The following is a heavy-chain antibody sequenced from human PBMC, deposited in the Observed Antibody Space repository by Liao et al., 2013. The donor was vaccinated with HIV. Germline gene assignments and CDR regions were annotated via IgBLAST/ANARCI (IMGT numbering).Heavy chain of an antibody. CDR1: GGSISSDY. V-gene: IGHV4-59*01. J-gene: IGHJ4*02. CDR3: ARGGETGDDY. Sequence: QVQLQESGPGLVKPSETLSLTCTVSGGSISSDYWTWIRQSPGKGLEWIGYINDFGSPYYNPSLKSRVTISVDTSKNQFSLNLTSVTAADTAVYYCARGGETGDDYWGQGSLVTVSS. CDR2: INDFGSP. D-gene: IGHD7-27*01.